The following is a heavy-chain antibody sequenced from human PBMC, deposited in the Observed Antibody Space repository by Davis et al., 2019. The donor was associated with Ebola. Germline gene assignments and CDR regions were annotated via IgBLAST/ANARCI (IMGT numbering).Heavy chain of an antibody. Sequence: GESLKISCQASGHSFANYWIGWVRQVPGKGLEWMGNVHPGTSDLRVSPSFQGQVTISVDKSITTAYLQWSSLMASDTAIYYCASQGHRVQYLIHDYWGRGTLVTVSS. CDR3: ASQGHRVQYLIHDY. J-gene: IGHJ4*02. CDR1: GHSFANYW. CDR2: VHPGTSDL. D-gene: IGHD2-2*01. V-gene: IGHV5-51*01.